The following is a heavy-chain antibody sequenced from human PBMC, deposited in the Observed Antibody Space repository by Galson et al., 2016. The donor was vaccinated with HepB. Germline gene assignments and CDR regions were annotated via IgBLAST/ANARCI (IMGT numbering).Heavy chain of an antibody. CDR3: ARAWGNYGMDV. J-gene: IGHJ6*02. CDR2: IYSSGST. CDR1: GSSVSSNY. Sequence: SLRLSCAASGSSVSSNYIIWVRQAPGKGLEWVSAIYSSGSTYYADSVKGRFTFSRDNSKNTLYLQMNSLRAEDTAVYYCARAWGNYGMDVWGQGTTVTVSS. V-gene: IGHV3-53*01. D-gene: IGHD7-27*01.